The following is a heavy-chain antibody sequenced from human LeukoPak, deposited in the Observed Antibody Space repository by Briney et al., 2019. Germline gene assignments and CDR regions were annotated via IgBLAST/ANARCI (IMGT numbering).Heavy chain of an antibody. Sequence: GGSLRLSCAASGFTFSSYSMNWVRQAPGKGLEWVSSISSSSSYIYYADSVKGRFTISRDNAKNSLYLQMNSLRAEDTAVYYCAREVRFGGLPLGNWFDPWGQGTLVTVSS. D-gene: IGHD3-10*01. J-gene: IGHJ5*02. CDR3: AREVRFGGLPLGNWFDP. CDR1: GFTFSSYS. CDR2: ISSSSSYI. V-gene: IGHV3-21*01.